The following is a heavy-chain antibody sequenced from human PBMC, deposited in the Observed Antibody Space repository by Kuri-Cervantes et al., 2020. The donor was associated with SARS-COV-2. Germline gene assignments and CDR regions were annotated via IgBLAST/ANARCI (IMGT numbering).Heavy chain of an antibody. CDR1: GGSFSGYY. Sequence: SQTLSLTCAVYGGSFSGYYWSWIRQPPGKGLEWIGEINHSGSTNYNPSLKSRVTISVDTSKNQFSLKLSSVTAADTAVYYCAKAATYYYGSGSYRNWGQGTLVTVSS. J-gene: IGHJ4*02. V-gene: IGHV4-34*01. CDR3: AKAATYYYGSGSYRN. CDR2: INHSGST. D-gene: IGHD3-10*01.